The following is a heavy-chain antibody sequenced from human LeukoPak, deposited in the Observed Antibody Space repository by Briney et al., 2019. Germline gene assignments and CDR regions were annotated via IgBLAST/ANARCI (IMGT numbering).Heavy chain of an antibody. CDR2: IKEDGSEK. CDR1: GFTFSSYW. Sequence: GGSLRLSCAASGFTFSSYWMSWVRQAPGKGLEWVASIKEDGSEKYYVDSVKGRFTISRDNAKNSLYLQMDSLRAGDTAVYYCATISSCYVYFDYWGQGTLVTVSS. CDR3: ATISSCYVYFDY. V-gene: IGHV3-7*01. J-gene: IGHJ4*02. D-gene: IGHD2-15*01.